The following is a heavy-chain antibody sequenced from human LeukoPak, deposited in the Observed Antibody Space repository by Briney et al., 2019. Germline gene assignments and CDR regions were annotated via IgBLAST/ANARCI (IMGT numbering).Heavy chain of an antibody. D-gene: IGHD2-2*03. J-gene: IGHJ3*02. CDR3: ARGGYCTTALCYAMNAFDI. Sequence: GGPQRLLCAPSVYNFHSHEMNWVRDSPGKGREFISYNSPRDSNMYYGDSVKGRFTISRDNTKKSLYLQINSLRAEDTAVYYCARGGYCTTALCYAMNAFDIWGKGTMVTVSS. CDR1: VYNFHSHE. V-gene: IGHV3-48*03. CDR2: NSPRDSNM.